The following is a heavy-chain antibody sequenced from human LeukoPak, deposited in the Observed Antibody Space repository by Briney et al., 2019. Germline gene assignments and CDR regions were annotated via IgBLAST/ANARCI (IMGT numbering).Heavy chain of an antibody. D-gene: IGHD3-22*01. Sequence: GGSLRLSCAASGFIFSTYNMNWVRQAPGKGLEWVSYISTSSSPIYYADSVKGRFTISRDNAKNSLYLQMNSLRDEDTAVYYCAREYYYDSGGYYYGAFDAFDIWGQGTMVTVSS. CDR3: AREYYYDSGGYYYGAFDAFDI. J-gene: IGHJ3*02. V-gene: IGHV3-48*02. CDR2: ISTSSSPI. CDR1: GFIFSTYN.